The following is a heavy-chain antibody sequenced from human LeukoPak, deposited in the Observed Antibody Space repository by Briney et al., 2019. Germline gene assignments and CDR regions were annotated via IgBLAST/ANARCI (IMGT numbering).Heavy chain of an antibody. V-gene: IGHV1-2*02. D-gene: IGHD2-2*01. J-gene: IGHJ4*02. Sequence: ASVKVSCKASGYTFTGYYMHWVRQAPGQGLEWMGWINPNSGGTSYAQKFQGRVTMTRDTSISTAYMELSRLRSDDTAVYYCARVEYCSSTSCRGYLVYFDYWGQGTLVTVSS. CDR2: INPNSGGT. CDR1: GYTFTGYY. CDR3: ARVEYCSSTSCRGYLVYFDY.